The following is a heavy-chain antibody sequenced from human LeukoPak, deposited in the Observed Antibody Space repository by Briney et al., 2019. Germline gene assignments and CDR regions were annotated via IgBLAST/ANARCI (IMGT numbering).Heavy chain of an antibody. D-gene: IGHD2-15*01. CDR3: ARRGVVVVAATRNYYYYYGMDV. CDR1: GGSFSGYY. J-gene: IGHJ6*02. V-gene: IGHV4-34*01. Sequence: SETLSLTCAVYGGSFSGYYWSWIRQPPGKGLEWIGEINHSGSTNYNPSLKSRVTISVDTSKNQFSLKLSSVTAADTAVYYCARRGVVVVAATRNYYYYYGMDVWGQGTTVTVSS. CDR2: INHSGST.